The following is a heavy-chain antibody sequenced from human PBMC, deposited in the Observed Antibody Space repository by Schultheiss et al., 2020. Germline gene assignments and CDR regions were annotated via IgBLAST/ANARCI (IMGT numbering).Heavy chain of an antibody. CDR1: GGTFSSYA. CDR2: IIPIFGTA. CDR3: AGEKDTAMVTGYYYYGMDV. Sequence: SVKVSCKASGGTFSSYAISWVRQAPGQGLEWMGGIIPIFGTANYAQKFQGRVTITADKSTSTAYMELSRLRSDDTAVYYCAGEKDTAMVTGYYYYGMDVWGKGTTVTVSS. V-gene: IGHV1-69*06. D-gene: IGHD5-18*01. J-gene: IGHJ6*04.